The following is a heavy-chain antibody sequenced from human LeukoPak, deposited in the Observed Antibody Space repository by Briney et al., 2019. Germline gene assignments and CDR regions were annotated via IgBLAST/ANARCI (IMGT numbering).Heavy chain of an antibody. CDR3: ARVGYCSGGSCYKGYYYYMDV. CDR1: GYTFTSYG. CDR2: ISAYNGNT. V-gene: IGHV1-18*01. D-gene: IGHD2-15*01. Sequence: ASVKVSCKASGYTFTSYGISWVRQAPGQGLEWMGWISAYNGNTNYAQKLQGRVTMTTDTSTSTAYMELRSLRSDDTAVYYCARVGYCSGGSCYKGYYYYMDVWGKGTTVTVSS. J-gene: IGHJ6*03.